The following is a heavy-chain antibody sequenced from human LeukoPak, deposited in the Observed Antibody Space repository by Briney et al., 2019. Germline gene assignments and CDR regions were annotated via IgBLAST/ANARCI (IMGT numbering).Heavy chain of an antibody. Sequence: ASVKVSCQASGYTFPSYDINWVRQATGQGLEWMGWMNPNSGKKGYDQKFKGRVTMTRNTYISTPYMELSRLRSEDTAVYYCARGYGAPPTSYYYYGMDVWGQGTTVTVSS. CDR3: ARGYGAPPTSYYYYGMDV. J-gene: IGHJ6*02. CDR1: GYTFPSYD. V-gene: IGHV1-8*01. D-gene: IGHD4-17*01. CDR2: MNPNSGKK.